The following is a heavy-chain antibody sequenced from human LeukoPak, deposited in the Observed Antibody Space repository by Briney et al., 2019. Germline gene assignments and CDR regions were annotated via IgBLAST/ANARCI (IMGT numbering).Heavy chain of an antibody. CDR3: ARGRCSSTSCSFNY. CDR2: ISSSSSII. D-gene: IGHD2-2*01. Sequence: GGSLRLSCAGSGFTFSSYSMNWVRQAPGKGLEWVSYISSSSSIIYYADSVKGRFTISRDNAKNSLYLQMNSLRAEDTAVYYCARGRCSSTSCSFNYWGQGTLVTVSS. J-gene: IGHJ4*02. V-gene: IGHV3-48*01. CDR1: GFTFSSYS.